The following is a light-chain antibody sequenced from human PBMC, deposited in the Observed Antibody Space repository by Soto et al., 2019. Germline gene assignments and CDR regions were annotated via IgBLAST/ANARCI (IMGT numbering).Light chain of an antibody. J-gene: IGKJ1*01. CDR3: QQYGRSSWT. CDR2: GTS. V-gene: IGKV3-20*01. CDR1: QSVSSSY. Sequence: ESVLTQSPGTLSLSPGERATLSCRARQSVSSSYLAWYQQKPGQAPRLFIYGTSSRATAIPDRFSGSGSGTDFTLTISRLEPDDFAVYYCQQYGRSSWTFGQGTKVEIK.